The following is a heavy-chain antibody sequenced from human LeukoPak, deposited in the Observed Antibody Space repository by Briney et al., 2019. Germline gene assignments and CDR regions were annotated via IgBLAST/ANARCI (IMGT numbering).Heavy chain of an antibody. CDR2: INSRSNYI. J-gene: IGHJ3*02. CDR1: GFNFNDYN. CDR3: ARARSSYGYGDAFDI. V-gene: IGHV3-21*01. D-gene: IGHD5-18*01. Sequence: GGSLRLSCAASGFNFNDYNMNWVRQAPGKGLEWVSFINSRSNYIYYADSVRGRFIISRDNSKNTLYLQMNSLRAEDTAVYYCARARSSYGYGDAFDIWGQGTMVTVSS.